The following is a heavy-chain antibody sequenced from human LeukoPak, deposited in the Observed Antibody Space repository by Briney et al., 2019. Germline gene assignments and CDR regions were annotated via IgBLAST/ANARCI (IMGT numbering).Heavy chain of an antibody. CDR2: ISGSGGST. CDR1: GFTFSSYA. J-gene: IGHJ4*02. D-gene: IGHD3-10*01. CDR3: AKDGIYYGSVGENYFDY. V-gene: IGHV3-23*01. Sequence: PGGSLRLSCAASGFTFSSYAMSWVRQAPGKGLEWVSAISGSGGSTYYADSVKGRFTISRDNSKNTLYLQMNSLRAEDTAVYYCAKDGIYYGSVGENYFDYWGQGTLVTVSS.